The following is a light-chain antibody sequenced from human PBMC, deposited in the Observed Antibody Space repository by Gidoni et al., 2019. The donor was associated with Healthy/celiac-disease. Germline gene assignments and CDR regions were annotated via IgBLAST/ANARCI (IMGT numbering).Light chain of an antibody. J-gene: IGKJ3*01. V-gene: IGKV3-11*01. Sequence: EIVLTQSPATLSLSPGERATLSCRASQSVSSYLAWYQQKPGQAPRLLIYDASNRATGIPARFSGSGSVTDFTLTISSLEPEDFAVYYCQQRSNWPLTFGPXTKVDIK. CDR1: QSVSSY. CDR3: QQRSNWPLT. CDR2: DAS.